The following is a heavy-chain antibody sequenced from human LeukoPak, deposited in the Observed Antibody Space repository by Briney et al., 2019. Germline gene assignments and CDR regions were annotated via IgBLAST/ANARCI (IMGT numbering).Heavy chain of an antibody. V-gene: IGHV3-74*01. Sequence: GGSLRLSCAASGFTFNNYWMHWVRHAPGKGLVWVSGINSDGSSATYADSVKGRFTISRDNAKNTPYLEMNSLRAEDMAVYYCAIGVVITTAFDNWGRGTLVTVSS. J-gene: IGHJ4*02. D-gene: IGHD3-22*01. CDR3: AIGVVITTAFDN. CDR1: GFTFNNYW. CDR2: INSDGSSA.